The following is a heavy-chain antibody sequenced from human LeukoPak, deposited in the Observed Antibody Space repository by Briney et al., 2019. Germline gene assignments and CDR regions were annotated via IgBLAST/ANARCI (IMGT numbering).Heavy chain of an antibody. CDR2: INHSGST. D-gene: IGHD6-19*01. Sequence: SETLSLTCAVYGGSFSGYYWSWIRQPPGKGLEWIGEINHSGSTNYNPSLKSRVTISVDTSKNQFSLKLSSVTAADTAVYYCAREGQWLVPWAAFDIWGQRTMVTVSS. V-gene: IGHV4-34*01. CDR1: GGSFSGYY. J-gene: IGHJ3*02. CDR3: AREGQWLVPWAAFDI.